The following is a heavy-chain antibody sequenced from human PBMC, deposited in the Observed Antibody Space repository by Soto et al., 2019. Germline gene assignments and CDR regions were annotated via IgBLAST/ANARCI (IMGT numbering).Heavy chain of an antibody. J-gene: IGHJ4*02. CDR1: GGSISSYY. Sequence: PSETLSLTCTVSGGSISSYYWSWIRQPPGKGLEWIGYIYYSGSTNYNPSLKSRVTISVDTSKNQFSLKLSSVTAADTAVYYCARDKRGSGSSTIYYFDYWGQGTLVTVSS. CDR3: ARDKRGSGSSTIYYFDY. CDR2: IYYSGST. V-gene: IGHV4-59*01. D-gene: IGHD3-10*01.